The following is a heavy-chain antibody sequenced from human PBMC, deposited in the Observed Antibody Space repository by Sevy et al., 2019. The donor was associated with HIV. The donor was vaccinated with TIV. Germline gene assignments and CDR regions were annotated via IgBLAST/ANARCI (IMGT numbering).Heavy chain of an antibody. D-gene: IGHD3-22*01. CDR3: WGYYYDSSGYYNIDY. CDR1: GYSISSGYY. CDR2: TYHSGNT. V-gene: IGHV4-38-2*01. J-gene: IGHJ4*02. Sequence: SETLSLTCAVSGYSISSGYYWGWIRQPPGKGLEWIGSTYHSGNTYYNPSLKSRVTISVDPSKNQFSLKLSSVTAADTAGYYCWGYYYDSSGYYNIDYWGQGTLVTVSS.